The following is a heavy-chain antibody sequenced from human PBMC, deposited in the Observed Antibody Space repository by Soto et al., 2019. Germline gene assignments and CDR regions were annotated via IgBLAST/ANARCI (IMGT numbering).Heavy chain of an antibody. CDR2: MNPISGNS. V-gene: IGHV1-8*01. D-gene: IGHD3-16*01. CDR1: GYTFTSYD. Sequence: QVQLVQSGAEVKKPGASVKVSCKASGYTFTSYDINWVRQAAGQGLEWMGWMNPISGNSGYAQRFQGRVTMTRNTSISTGYMELSSQRSEETAVYYCVSGLVNPFRDLHSWGQGTPVTVSS. CDR3: VSGLVNPFRDLHS. J-gene: IGHJ4*02.